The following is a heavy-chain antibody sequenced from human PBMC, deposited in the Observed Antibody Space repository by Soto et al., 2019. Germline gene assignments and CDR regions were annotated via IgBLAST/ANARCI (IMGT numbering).Heavy chain of an antibody. CDR2: ISSDGGST. J-gene: IGHJ3*02. CDR1: GFTFSTYS. Sequence: GGSLRLSCSASGFTFSTYSMHWVRQAPGKGLEYVSSISSDGGSTHYADSVKGRITISRDNSKSTLYLQMSSLRAEDTAVYYCVKDGLSGYFNGGAFDIWGQGTMVTVS. V-gene: IGHV3-64D*08. CDR3: VKDGLSGYFNGGAFDI. D-gene: IGHD5-12*01.